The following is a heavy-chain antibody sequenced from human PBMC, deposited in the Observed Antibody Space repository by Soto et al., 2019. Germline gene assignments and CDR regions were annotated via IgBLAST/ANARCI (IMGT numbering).Heavy chain of an antibody. CDR3: AKAGIAAAFDY. CDR1: GFTFSSYA. Sequence: HPGGSLRLSCAASGFTFSSYAMSWVRQAPGKGLEWVSGISGSSGSIGYADSVKGRFTISRDNAKNSLYLQMNSLRAEDTALYYCAKAGIAAAFDYWGQGTLVTVSS. J-gene: IGHJ4*02. D-gene: IGHD6-13*01. V-gene: IGHV3-9*01. CDR2: ISGSSGSI.